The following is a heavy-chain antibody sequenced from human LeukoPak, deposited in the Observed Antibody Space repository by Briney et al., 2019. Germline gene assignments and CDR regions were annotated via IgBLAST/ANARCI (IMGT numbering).Heavy chain of an antibody. Sequence: GGSLRLSCAASGFTFSSYDMHWVRHATGKGLEWVSAIGTAGDTYYPGSVKGRFTISRENAKNSLYLQMNSLRAGDTAVYYCAKSLYYFDTSGPVGYWGQGTLVTVSS. CDR3: AKSLYYFDTSGPVGY. D-gene: IGHD3-22*01. J-gene: IGHJ4*02. V-gene: IGHV3-13*01. CDR1: GFTFSSYD. CDR2: IGTAGDT.